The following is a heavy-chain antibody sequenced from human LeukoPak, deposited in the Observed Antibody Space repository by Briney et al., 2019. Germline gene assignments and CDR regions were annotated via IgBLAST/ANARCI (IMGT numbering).Heavy chain of an antibody. Sequence: GGSLRLSYAAPGFTFSSYAMSWVRQAPGKGLEWVSAISGSGGSTYYADSVKGRLTISRDNSKNTLYLQMNGLRAEDTAVYYCAKDPTGYYSYFDYWGQGTLVTVSS. CDR3: AKDPTGYYSYFDY. J-gene: IGHJ4*02. CDR2: ISGSGGST. D-gene: IGHD3-9*01. V-gene: IGHV3-23*01. CDR1: GFTFSSYA.